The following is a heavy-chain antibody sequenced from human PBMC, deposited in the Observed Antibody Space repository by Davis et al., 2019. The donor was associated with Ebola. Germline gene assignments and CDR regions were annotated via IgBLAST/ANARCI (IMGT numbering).Heavy chain of an antibody. V-gene: IGHV6-1*01. D-gene: IGHD4-17*01. CDR1: GDSVSSNSVA. CDR2: TYYRSKWYN. Sequence: SETLSLTCAISGDSVSSNSVAWNWIRQSSSRGLEWLGRTYYRSKWYNDYAVSVKSRITNNPDTSTNQFSLQLNSVTPEDTAVYYCARDYGGPFNYWGQGILVTVSS. J-gene: IGHJ4*02. CDR3: ARDYGGPFNY.